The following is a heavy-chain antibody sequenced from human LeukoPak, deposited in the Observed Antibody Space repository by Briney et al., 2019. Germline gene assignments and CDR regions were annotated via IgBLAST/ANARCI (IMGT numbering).Heavy chain of an antibody. Sequence: ASVKVSCKASGGTFSSYAISWVRQATGQGLEWMGWMNPNSGNTGYAQKFQGRVTMTRNTSISTAYMELSSLRSEDTAVYYCARERGAGYYYYGMDVWGQGTTVTVSS. CDR2: MNPNSGNT. D-gene: IGHD6-19*01. V-gene: IGHV1-8*02. CDR1: GGTFSSYA. CDR3: ARERGAGYYYYGMDV. J-gene: IGHJ6*02.